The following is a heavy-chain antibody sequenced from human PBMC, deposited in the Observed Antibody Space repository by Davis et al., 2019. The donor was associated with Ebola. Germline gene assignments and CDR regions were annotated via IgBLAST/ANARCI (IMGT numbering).Heavy chain of an antibody. CDR2: IYYSGST. CDR3: ASGGYCSGGSCYSPLRYYYYMDV. CDR1: GGSFSGYY. V-gene: IGHV4-31*11. J-gene: IGHJ6*03. D-gene: IGHD2-15*01. Sequence: PSETLSLTCAVYGGSFSGYYWSWIRQHPGKGLEWIGYIYYSGSTYYNPSLKSRVTISVDTSKNQFSLKLSSVTAADTAVYYCASGGYCSGGSCYSPLRYYYYMDVWGKGTTVTVSS.